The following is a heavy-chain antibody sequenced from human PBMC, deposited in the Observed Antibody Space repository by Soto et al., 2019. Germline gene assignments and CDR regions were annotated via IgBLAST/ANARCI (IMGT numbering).Heavy chain of an antibody. CDR3: ARDQGPAATTGDRYYGMDV. Sequence: QVQLVQSGAEVKKPGSSVKVSCKASGGTFSSYAISWVRQAPGQGREWMGGIIPIFGTANYAQKFQGRVTITADESTSTAYMELSSLRSEDTAVYYCARDQGPAATTGDRYYGMDVWGQGTTVTVSS. CDR1: GGTFSSYA. CDR2: IIPIFGTA. D-gene: IGHD2-2*01. V-gene: IGHV1-69*01. J-gene: IGHJ6*02.